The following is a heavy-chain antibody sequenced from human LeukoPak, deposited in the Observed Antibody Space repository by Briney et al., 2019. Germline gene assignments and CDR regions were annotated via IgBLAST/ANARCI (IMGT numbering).Heavy chain of an antibody. CDR1: GLTFGDYA. D-gene: IGHD3-22*01. J-gene: IGHJ4*02. V-gene: IGHV3-43*02. CDR2: ISVDGGLT. CDR3: AKEGHYYDSGGYYPRYFDY. Sequence: GGSLRLSCAASGLTFGDYAVHLVRQAPGKGLEWVSLISVDGGLTYYADSVKGRFTISRDNSKNSLYLQMNRLRTEDTALYYCAKEGHYYDSGGYYPRYFDYWGQGTLVTVSS.